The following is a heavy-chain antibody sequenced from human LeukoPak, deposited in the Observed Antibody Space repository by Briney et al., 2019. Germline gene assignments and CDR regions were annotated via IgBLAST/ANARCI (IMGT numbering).Heavy chain of an antibody. CDR2: IDHSGSA. J-gene: IGHJ5*02. CDR1: AGSFSGYH. V-gene: IGHV4-34*01. Sequence: SETLSLTCGVYAGSFSGYHWTWIRLRPGKGLDWIGDIDHSGSAHYNPSLKSRVTISVDTSNKQFSPNLHSVTAADTAVYYCARGFLTSSRWFDPWGQGTLVTVSS. D-gene: IGHD2/OR15-2a*01. CDR3: ARGFLTSSRWFDP.